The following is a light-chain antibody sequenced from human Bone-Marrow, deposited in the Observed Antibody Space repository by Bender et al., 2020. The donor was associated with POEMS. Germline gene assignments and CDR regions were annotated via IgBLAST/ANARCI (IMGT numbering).Light chain of an antibody. CDR2: SDN. CDR1: NSNIGTNA. J-gene: IGLJ3*02. CDR3: AAWEAGLSGGV. V-gene: IGLV1-44*01. Sequence: QSVLTQPPSASGTPGQRVTISCSGSNSNIGTNAVNWYQQFPGTAPKLLIYSDNQRPSGVPDRFYAFKSGTSASLAVSELQSEDEADYYCAAWEAGLSGGVFGGGTKLTVL.